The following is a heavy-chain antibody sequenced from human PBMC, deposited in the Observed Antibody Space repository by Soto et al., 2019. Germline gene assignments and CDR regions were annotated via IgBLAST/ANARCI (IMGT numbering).Heavy chain of an antibody. CDR2: SIPIRGIA. CDR3: ARHRSVPEKPPNYYYNYMDV. CDR1: GGTFSSYT. D-gene: IGHD2-2*01. J-gene: IGHJ6*03. Sequence: QVQLVQSGAEVKKPGSSVKVSCKASGGTFSSYTISWVRQAPGQGLEWMGRSIPIRGIANYAQKFQGRVTITADKSTSTGYMELSSLRSEDTAVYYCARHRSVPEKPPNYYYNYMDVWGKGTTVTVSS. V-gene: IGHV1-69*02.